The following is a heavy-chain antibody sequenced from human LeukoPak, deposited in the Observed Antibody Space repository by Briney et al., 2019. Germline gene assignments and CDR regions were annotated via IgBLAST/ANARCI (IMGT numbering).Heavy chain of an antibody. D-gene: IGHD5/OR15-5a*01. CDR1: GFTFSSYA. J-gene: IGHJ4*02. Sequence: GGPLRLSCAVSGFTFSSYAMSWVRQAPGKGREWVSAISKTGITYYATYVKARFTISRDNSKNTLYLQMNSLTAEDTAVYYCAKGNLRGPPPNIDFWGQGTLVTVSP. CDR2: ISKTGIT. CDR3: AKGNLRGPPPNIDF. V-gene: IGHV3-23*01.